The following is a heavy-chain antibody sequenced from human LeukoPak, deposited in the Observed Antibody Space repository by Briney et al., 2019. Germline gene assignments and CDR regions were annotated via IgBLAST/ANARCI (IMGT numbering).Heavy chain of an antibody. CDR3: AREVRDVVAVPAAS. CDR2: IYTSGST. J-gene: IGHJ4*02. D-gene: IGHD2-2*01. Sequence: SETLSLTCTVSGGSISSGSYYWSWIRQPAGKGLEWIGRIYTSGSTNYNPSLKSRVTLSVDTSKSQFSLNLSSVTAADTAVYYCAREVRDVVAVPAASWGQGTLVTVSS. V-gene: IGHV4-61*02. CDR1: GGSISSGSYY.